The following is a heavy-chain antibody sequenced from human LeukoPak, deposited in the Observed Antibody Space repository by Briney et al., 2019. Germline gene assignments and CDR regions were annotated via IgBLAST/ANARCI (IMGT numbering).Heavy chain of an antibody. CDR2: IYSTGTT. D-gene: IGHD5-24*01. V-gene: IGHV4-4*09. CDR1: DTFVSGFY. Sequence: SETLSLTCIVSDTFVSGFYWTWIRQPPGKGLEWIGFIYSTGTTSYNSSLQSRVTISVDTSKNQFSLKLKSVIAADTAIYYCGGRWRGTIDYWGQGTLVAVSS. CDR3: GGRWRGTIDY. J-gene: IGHJ4*02.